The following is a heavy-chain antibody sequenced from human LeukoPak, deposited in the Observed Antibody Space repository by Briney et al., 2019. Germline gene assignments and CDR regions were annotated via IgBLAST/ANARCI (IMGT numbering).Heavy chain of an antibody. CDR2: ISYSGNT. CDR1: GGSTGSSSYY. V-gene: IGHV4-39*01. CDR3: ARARRITMIVVANWFDP. D-gene: IGHD3-22*01. Sequence: SETLSLTCTLSGGSTGSSSYYWGWIRQPPGQGLEWIGTISYSGNTYYNPSLKSRVAISVDTSKTQLSLRLSSVTAADTAVYYCARARRITMIVVANWFDPWGQGTLVTVSS. J-gene: IGHJ5*02.